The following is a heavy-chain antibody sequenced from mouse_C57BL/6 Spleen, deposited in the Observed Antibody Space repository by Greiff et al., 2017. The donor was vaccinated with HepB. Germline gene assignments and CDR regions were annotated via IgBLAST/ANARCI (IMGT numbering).Heavy chain of an antibody. D-gene: IGHD5-1*01. CDR1: GFTFTDYY. CDR3: ARSPRSTFDY. J-gene: IGHJ2*01. CDR2: IRNKANGYTT. Sequence: EVKLVESGGGLVQPGGSLSLSCAASGFTFTDYYMSWVRQPPGKALEWLGFIRNKANGYTTEYSASVKGRFTISRDNSQSILYLQMNALRAEDSATCYCARSPRSTFDYWGQGTTLTVSS. V-gene: IGHV7-3*01.